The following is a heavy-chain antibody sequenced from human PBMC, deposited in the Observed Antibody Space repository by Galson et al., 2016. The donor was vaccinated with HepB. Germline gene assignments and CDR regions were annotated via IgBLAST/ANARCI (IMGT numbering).Heavy chain of an antibody. Sequence: SLRLSCAASGFIFRDYWMTWVRQAPGKGLAWVANINRDGSEKYYMHSVRGRFTISRDSAKNLVFLQMNSLRAEDTAVYHCARAMSGSYDFWGQGILVTVSS. D-gene: IGHD1-26*01. CDR3: ARAMSGSYDF. J-gene: IGHJ4*02. CDR1: GFIFRDYW. V-gene: IGHV3-7*01. CDR2: INRDGSEK.